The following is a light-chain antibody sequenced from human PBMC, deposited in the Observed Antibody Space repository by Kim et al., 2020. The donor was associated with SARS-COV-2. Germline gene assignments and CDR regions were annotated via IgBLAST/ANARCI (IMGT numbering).Light chain of an antibody. V-gene: IGKV3-11*01. CDR2: DAS. J-gene: IGKJ5*01. CDR1: QSVRSY. CDR3: QQRSNWPPS. Sequence: WSPGNRATLSCRASQSVRSYLAWYQPEPGQAPGLLIFDASNRATGIPARFSGSESGTDFTLAISSLEPEDFAVYYCQQRSNWPPSFGQGTRLEIK.